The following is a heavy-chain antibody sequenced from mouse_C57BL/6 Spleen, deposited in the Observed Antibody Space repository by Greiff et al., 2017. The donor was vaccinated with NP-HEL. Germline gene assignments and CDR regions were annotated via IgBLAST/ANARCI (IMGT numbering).Heavy chain of an antibody. J-gene: IGHJ4*01. CDR1: GYAFTNYL. CDR3: ARSRIITTDAMDY. CDR2: INPGRGGT. V-gene: IGHV1-54*01. D-gene: IGHD1-1*01. Sequence: QVQLQQSGAELVRPGTSVKVSCKASGYAFTNYLIEWVKQRPGQGLEWIGVINPGRGGTNYNEKFKGKATLTADKSSSTAYMQLSSLTSEDSAVYFCARSRIITTDAMDYWGQGTSVTVSS.